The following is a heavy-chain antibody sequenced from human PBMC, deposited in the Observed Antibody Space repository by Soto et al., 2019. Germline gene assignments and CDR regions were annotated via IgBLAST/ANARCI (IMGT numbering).Heavy chain of an antibody. V-gene: IGHV1-69*01. CDR1: GGTFSSYA. CDR3: AANHCSGGSCYSAGFDP. CDR2: IIPIFGTA. J-gene: IGHJ5*02. D-gene: IGHD2-15*01. Sequence: QVQLVQSGAEVKKPGSSVKVSCKASGGTFSSYAISWVRQAPGQGLEWMGGIIPIFGTANYAQKFQGRVTITADESTSTAYMELSSLRSEDTAMYYCAANHCSGGSCYSAGFDPWGQGTLVTVSS.